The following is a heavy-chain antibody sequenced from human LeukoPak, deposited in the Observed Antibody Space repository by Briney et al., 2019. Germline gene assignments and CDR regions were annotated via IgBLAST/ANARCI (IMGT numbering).Heavy chain of an antibody. CDR3: ARSYYYDSSDLPSY. D-gene: IGHD3-22*01. CDR1: GYTFSNYG. J-gene: IGHJ4*02. V-gene: IGHV1-18*01. CDR2: ISAYNGNT. Sequence: ASVKVSCKASGYTFSNYGISWVRQAPGQGLEWMGWISAYNGNTNSAPKLQGRVTMTTDTSTSTAYMELRSLRSDDTAVYYCARSYYYDSSDLPSYWGQGTLVTVSS.